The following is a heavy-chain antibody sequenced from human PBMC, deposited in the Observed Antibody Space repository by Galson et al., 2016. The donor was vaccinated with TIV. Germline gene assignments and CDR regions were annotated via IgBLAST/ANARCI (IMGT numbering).Heavy chain of an antibody. CDR3: ARDSALRYSGAYYDDWFDS. CDR2: IYYTGSI. D-gene: IGHD5-12*01. V-gene: IGHV4-59*01. Sequence: TLSLTCTVSGVSINGYYWSWVRQSPGNGLEWIGHIYYTGSINYNLSLNSRATLPIDPSKSQFSLNLTSVTAADTAVYYCARDSALRYSGAYYDDWFDSWGQGVLVTVSS. CDR1: GVSINGYY. J-gene: IGHJ5*01.